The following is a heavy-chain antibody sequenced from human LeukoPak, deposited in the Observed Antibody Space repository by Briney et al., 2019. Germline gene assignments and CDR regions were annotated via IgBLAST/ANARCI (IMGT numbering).Heavy chain of an antibody. D-gene: IGHD3-16*02. CDR2: IYYSGST. J-gene: IGHJ4*02. Sequence: PSETLSLTCTVSGGSISSGGYYWSWIRQHPGKGLEWIGYIYYSGSTYYNPSLKSRVTISVDTSKNQFSLKLSSVTAADTAVYYCARVVNDYVWGSYRQYYFDYWGQGTLVTVSS. CDR1: GGSISSGGYY. V-gene: IGHV4-31*03. CDR3: ARVVNDYVWGSYRQYYFDY.